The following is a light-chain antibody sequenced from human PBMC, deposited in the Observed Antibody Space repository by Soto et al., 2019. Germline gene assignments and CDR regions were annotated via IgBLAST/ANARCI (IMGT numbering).Light chain of an antibody. V-gene: IGLV2-8*01. CDR1: MRDVGAYNL. CDR3: SSYAGSSNV. Sequence: QSALTQPASVSGSPGQSITISCAGTMRDVGAYNLVSWYQQHPGRVPQLIIYEVNKRPSGVPDRFSGSKSGNTASLTVSGLQAEDEADYYCSSYAGSSNVFGTGTKLTVL. CDR2: EVN. J-gene: IGLJ1*01.